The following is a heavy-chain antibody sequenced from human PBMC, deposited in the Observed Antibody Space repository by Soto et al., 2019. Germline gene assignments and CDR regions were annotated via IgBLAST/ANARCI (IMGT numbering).Heavy chain of an antibody. CDR3: AKAPYYYDSSGYYSLGTAIDY. V-gene: IGHV3-30*18. CDR2: ISYDGSNK. J-gene: IGHJ4*02. Sequence: GGSLRLSCAASGFTFSSYGMHWVRQAPGKGLEWVAVISYDGSNKYYAESVKGRFTISRDNSKNTLYLQMNSLRAEDTAVYYCAKAPYYYDSSGYYSLGTAIDYWGQGTLVTVSS. CDR1: GFTFSSYG. D-gene: IGHD3-22*01.